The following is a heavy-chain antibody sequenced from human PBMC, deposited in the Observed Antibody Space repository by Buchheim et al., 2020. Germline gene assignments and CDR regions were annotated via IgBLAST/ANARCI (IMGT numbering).Heavy chain of an antibody. J-gene: IGHJ5*02. CDR2: IYYSGST. CDR1: GGSMSNGDYY. Sequence: QVQLQESGPGLVKPSQTLSLTCSVSGGSMSNGDYYWSWIRQPPGKGLEWIGYIYYSGSTDYNPSLKSRVTISVATSKNQFSLKLSSVTAADTAVYYCARASGYYGSGSYYRLNLNWIDPWGQGTL. D-gene: IGHD3-10*01. CDR3: ARASGYYGSGSYYRLNLNWIDP. V-gene: IGHV4-30-4*01.